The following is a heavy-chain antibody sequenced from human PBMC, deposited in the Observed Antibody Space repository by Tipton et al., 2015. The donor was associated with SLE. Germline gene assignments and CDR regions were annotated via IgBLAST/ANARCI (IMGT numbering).Heavy chain of an antibody. J-gene: IGHJ6*02. Sequence: SLRLSCAASGFTFSDYYMSWIRQAPGKGLEWVSYISSSGSTIYYADSVKGRFTISRDNAKNSLYLQMNSLRAEDTAVYYCAKDPWGDQYYGMDVWGQGTTVTVSS. CDR3: AKDPWGDQYYGMDV. V-gene: IGHV3-11*01. CDR1: GFTFSDYY. D-gene: IGHD2-21*02. CDR2: ISSSGSTI.